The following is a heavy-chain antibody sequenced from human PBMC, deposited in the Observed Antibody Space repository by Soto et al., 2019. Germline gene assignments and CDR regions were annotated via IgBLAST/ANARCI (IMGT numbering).Heavy chain of an antibody. CDR2: IVVGSGNT. D-gene: IGHD6-19*01. CDR1: GFTFTSSA. Sequence: SVKVSCKASGFTFTSSAMQWVRQARGQRLEWIGWIVVGSGNTNYAQKFQERVTTTRDMSTSTAYMELSSLRSEDTAVYYCAAASPAVAGTGNYYYYYMDVWGKGTTVTVSS. J-gene: IGHJ6*03. CDR3: AAASPAVAGTGNYYYYYMDV. V-gene: IGHV1-58*02.